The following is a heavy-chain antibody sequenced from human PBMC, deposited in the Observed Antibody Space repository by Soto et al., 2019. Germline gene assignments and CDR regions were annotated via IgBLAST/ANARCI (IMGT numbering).Heavy chain of an antibody. J-gene: IGHJ2*01. Sequence: PGGSLRLSCEASGFSFSSYAMTWVRQAPGKGLEWVSGISGGGDATYYADSVKGRFTISRDNSKNTLFLQMDRLRVEDTAVYYCVKCTYAYWYFDFWGRATLVTVSS. D-gene: IGHD2-2*01. CDR1: GFSFSSYA. CDR2: ISGGGDAT. CDR3: VKCTYAYWYFDF. V-gene: IGHV3-23*01.